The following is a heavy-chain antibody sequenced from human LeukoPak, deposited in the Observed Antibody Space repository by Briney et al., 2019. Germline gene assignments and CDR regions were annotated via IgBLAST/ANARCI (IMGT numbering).Heavy chain of an antibody. CDR2: IKQDGSEK. CDR3: AKDWSFDY. V-gene: IGHV3-7*01. J-gene: IGHJ4*02. CDR1: GFTFSNYW. Sequence: GGSLRLSCVVSGFTFSNYWMSWVRQAPGKGLEWVANIKQDGSEKYFVDSVKGRFTISRDNAKNSLYLQMNSLRAEDTAVYYCAKDWSFDYWGQGTLVTVSS. D-gene: IGHD3-3*01.